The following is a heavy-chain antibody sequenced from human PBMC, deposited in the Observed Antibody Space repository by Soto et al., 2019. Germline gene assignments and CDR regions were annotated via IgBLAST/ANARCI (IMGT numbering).Heavy chain of an antibody. Sequence: EVHLVESGGGLVKPGGSLRLTCAASGFIFSDYTMNWVRQAPGKGLEWVSSISKGGDYIFYADKVKGRFTISRDNTRNSLHLQMTSLRVEDTAVYYCAKDSGCVNNACAYDPWGQGTLVTGSS. J-gene: IGHJ5*02. V-gene: IGHV3-21*01. CDR3: AKDSGCVNNACAYDP. CDR2: ISKGGDYI. CDR1: GFIFSDYT. D-gene: IGHD1-20*01.